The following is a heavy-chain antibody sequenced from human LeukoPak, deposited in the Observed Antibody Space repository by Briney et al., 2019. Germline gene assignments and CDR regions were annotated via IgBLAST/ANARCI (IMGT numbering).Heavy chain of an antibody. J-gene: IGHJ4*02. CDR3: ARDRVGATTNFDY. CDR2: IYSGGST. V-gene: IGHV3-53*01. Sequence: GGSLRLSCAASGFTVSSNYMSWVRQAPGKGLEWVSVIYSGGSTYYADSVKGRFTISRDNSKNTLYLQMNSLRAEDTAVYYCARDRVGATTNFDYWGQGTLVTVSS. CDR1: GFTVSSNY. D-gene: IGHD1-26*01.